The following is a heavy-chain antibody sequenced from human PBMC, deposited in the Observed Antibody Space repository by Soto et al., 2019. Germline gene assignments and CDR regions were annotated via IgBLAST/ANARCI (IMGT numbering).Heavy chain of an antibody. Sequence: ASVKVSCKASGFTFTSSAVQWVRQARGQRLEWIGWIVVGSGNTNYAQKFQERVTITRDMSTSTAYMELSSLRSEDTAVYYCAAYAGCEDWEPYYYYGMDVWGQGTTVTVSS. CDR3: AAYAGCEDWEPYYYYGMDV. D-gene: IGHD1-26*01. V-gene: IGHV1-58*01. J-gene: IGHJ6*02. CDR1: GFTFTSSA. CDR2: IVVGSGNT.